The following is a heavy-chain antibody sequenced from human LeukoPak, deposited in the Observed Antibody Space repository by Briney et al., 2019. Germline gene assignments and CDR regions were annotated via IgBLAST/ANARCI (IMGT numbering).Heavy chain of an antibody. D-gene: IGHD5-18*01. CDR1: GYTFMTYD. J-gene: IGHJ4*02. CDR3: ARGDTWIQSYRYYALDV. CDR2: MNPNNGNT. V-gene: IGHV1-8*01. Sequence: ASVKVSCKASGYTFMTYDINWVRQATGQGLEWMGWMNPNNGNTGYAQRFQGRVTMTRNTSISTAYMELSSLRSEDTAVYYCARGDTWIQSYRYYALDVWGQGTLVTVSS.